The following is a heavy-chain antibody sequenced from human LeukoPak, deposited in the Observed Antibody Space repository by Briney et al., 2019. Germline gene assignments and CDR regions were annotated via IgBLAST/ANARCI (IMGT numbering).Heavy chain of an antibody. J-gene: IGHJ4*02. V-gene: IGHV3-23*01. D-gene: IGHD4-23*01. CDR3: ERKLLGVKGAFDY. CDR2: LSGSGETT. CDR1: GFTFNSYA. Sequence: GGSLRLSCAASGFTFNSYAMNWVRQAPGKGLEWVSVLSGSGETTYYANSVKGRFTISRDNSKNTLYLQMNSLRDEDTPVYYCERKLLGVKGAFDYWGQGTLVTVSS.